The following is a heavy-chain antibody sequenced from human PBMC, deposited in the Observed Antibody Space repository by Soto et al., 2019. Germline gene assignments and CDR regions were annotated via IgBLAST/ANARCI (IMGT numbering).Heavy chain of an antibody. CDR2: INAGNGNT. D-gene: IGHD1-7*01. CDR1: GYTFTSYA. V-gene: IGHV1-3*01. CDR3: AKDNDKDWNYLFDY. J-gene: IGHJ4*02. Sequence: ASVKVSCKASGYTFTSYAMHWVRQAPGQRLEWMGWINAGNGNTKYSQKFQGRVTITRDTSASTAYMELSSLRSEDTAVYYCAKDNDKDWNYLFDYWGQGTLVTVSS.